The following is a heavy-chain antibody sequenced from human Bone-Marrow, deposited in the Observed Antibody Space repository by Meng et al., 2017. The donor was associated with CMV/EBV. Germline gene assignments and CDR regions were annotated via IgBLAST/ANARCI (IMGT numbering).Heavy chain of an antibody. CDR1: GGSISSYY. Sequence: GSRRPSGTVTGGSISSYYWSWIRQPPGKGLEWIGYNYDRGSTNYNPSLKSRVTISVDTSKIQFSLKLSSVAAADAAVYYCAISLHAFLGYNNYTCIDYWGQGTMVTVSS. CDR2: NYDRGST. D-gene: IGHD1-14*01. J-gene: IGHJ4*02. CDR3: AISLHAFLGYNNYTCIDY. V-gene: IGHV4-59*01.